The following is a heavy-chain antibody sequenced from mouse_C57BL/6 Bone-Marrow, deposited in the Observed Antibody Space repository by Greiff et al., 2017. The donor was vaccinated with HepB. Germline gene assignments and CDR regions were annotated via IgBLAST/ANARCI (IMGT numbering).Heavy chain of an antibody. CDR3: ATLYPWFAY. J-gene: IGHJ3*01. CDR1: GYAFTNYL. D-gene: IGHD2-3*01. Sequence: QVQLKQSGAELVRPGTSVTVSCKASGYAFTNYLIEWVKQRPGQGLEWIGVINPGSGGTNYNEKFKGKATLTADKSSSTAYMQLSSLTSEDSAVYFCATLYPWFAYWGQGTLVTVSA. V-gene: IGHV1-54*01. CDR2: INPGSGGT.